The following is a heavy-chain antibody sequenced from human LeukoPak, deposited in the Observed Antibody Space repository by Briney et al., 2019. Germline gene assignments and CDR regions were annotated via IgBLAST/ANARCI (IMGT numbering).Heavy chain of an antibody. CDR3: ARDTYSSPLTYYYYMDV. Sequence: SQTLSLTCAISGDSVSSNSAAWNWIRQSPSRGLEWLGRTYYRSKWYNDYAVSMKSRITINPDTSKNQFSLQLNSVTPEDTAVYYCARDTYSSPLTYYYYMDVWGKGTTVTVSS. D-gene: IGHD6-13*01. J-gene: IGHJ6*03. CDR2: TYYRSKWYN. CDR1: GDSVSSNSAA. V-gene: IGHV6-1*01.